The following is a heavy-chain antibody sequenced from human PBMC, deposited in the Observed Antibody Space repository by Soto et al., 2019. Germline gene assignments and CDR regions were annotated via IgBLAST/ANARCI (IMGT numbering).Heavy chain of an antibody. CDR3: ARDYGYSSSWYDY. V-gene: IGHV4-59*01. J-gene: IGHJ4*02. CDR2: IYYSGST. D-gene: IGHD6-13*01. CDR1: GGSISSYY. Sequence: QVQLQESGPGLVKPSETLSLTCTVSGGSISSYYWSWIRQPPGKGLEWIGYIYYSGSTNYNPSLKSRVTISVDTSKNLFSLKLSSVTAADTAVYYCARDYGYSSSWYDYWGQGTLVTVSS.